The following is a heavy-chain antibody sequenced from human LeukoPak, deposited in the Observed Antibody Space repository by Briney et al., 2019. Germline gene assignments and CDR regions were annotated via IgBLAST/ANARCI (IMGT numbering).Heavy chain of an antibody. D-gene: IGHD3-10*01. CDR2: INHSGST. CDR1: GGSFSGYY. Sequence: SETLSLTCAVYGGSFSGYYWSWIRQPPGKGLEWIGEINHSGSTNYNPPLKSRVTISVDTSKNQFSLKLSSVTAADTAVYYCARGGYYGFSDYWGQGTLVTVSS. J-gene: IGHJ4*02. V-gene: IGHV4-34*01. CDR3: ARGGYYGFSDY.